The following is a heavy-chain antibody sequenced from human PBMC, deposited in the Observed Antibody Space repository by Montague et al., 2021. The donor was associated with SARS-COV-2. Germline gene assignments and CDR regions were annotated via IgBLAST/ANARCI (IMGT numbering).Heavy chain of an antibody. CDR3: AKDLDGDYDKYYYYYGMDV. J-gene: IGHJ6*02. D-gene: IGHD4-17*01. Sequence: SLRLSCAASGFTFSSYGMHWVRQAPGKGLGWVAVIWYDGSNKYYADSVKGRFTISRDNSKNTLYLQMNSLRAEDTAVYYCAKDLDGDYDKYYYYYGMDVWGQGTTVTVSS. CDR1: GFTFSSYG. V-gene: IGHV3-33*06. CDR2: IWYDGSNK.